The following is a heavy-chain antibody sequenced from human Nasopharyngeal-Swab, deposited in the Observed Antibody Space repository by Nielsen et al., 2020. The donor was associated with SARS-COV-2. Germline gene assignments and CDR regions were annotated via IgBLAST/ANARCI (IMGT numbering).Heavy chain of an antibody. J-gene: IGHJ4*02. D-gene: IGHD3-10*01. CDR2: IGTAGDT. CDR3: ARGNTMVRHTHFDY. CDR1: GFTFSSYD. V-gene: IGHV3-13*01. Sequence: GESLKISCAASGFTFSSYDMHWVRQATGKGLEWVSAIGTAGDTYYPGSVKGRFTISRENAKNSLYLQMNSLRAGDTAVYYCARGNTMVRHTHFDYWGQGTLVTVSS.